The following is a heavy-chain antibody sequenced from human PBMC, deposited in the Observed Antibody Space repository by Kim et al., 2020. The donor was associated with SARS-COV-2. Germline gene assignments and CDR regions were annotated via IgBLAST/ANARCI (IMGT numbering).Heavy chain of an antibody. J-gene: IGHJ5*02. D-gene: IGHD5-12*01. Sequence: ASVKVSCKASGYTFTNYDINWVRQATGQGLEWVGWMNPNSGAAGFARNFQGRVTLTRSTSLNIAYMELSSLKSEDTAVYYCARGSTLKHSDYDPWGDWFDPWGQGTLVTVSS. V-gene: IGHV1-8*01. CDR1: GYTFTNYD. CDR2: MNPNSGAA. CDR3: ARGSTLKHSDYDPWGDWFDP.